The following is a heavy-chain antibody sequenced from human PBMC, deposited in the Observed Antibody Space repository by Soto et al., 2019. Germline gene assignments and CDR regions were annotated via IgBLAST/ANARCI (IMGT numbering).Heavy chain of an antibody. V-gene: IGHV3-48*02. CDR1: GFTFSLYS. CDR2: ISRSSTGI. J-gene: IGHJ6*02. Sequence: EVQLVESGGGLVQPGGSLRLSCAASGFTFSLYSMSWVRQAPGKGLEWVSYISRSSTGIHYADSVKGRFTISRDDAMNSMHLQMNSLGDGDTAVYYCARAVTWGLDVWGQGTTVSISS. CDR3: ARAVTWGLDV. D-gene: IGHD3-10*01.